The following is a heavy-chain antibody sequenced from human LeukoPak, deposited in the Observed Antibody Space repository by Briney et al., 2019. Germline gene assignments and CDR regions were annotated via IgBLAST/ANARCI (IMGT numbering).Heavy chain of an antibody. CDR3: AREYMDV. Sequence: PGGSLRLSCAASGFTFSSYEMNWVRQAPGKGLEWVSGITSDGSTYYADSVRGRFIISRDNSKNTLYLQMNSLRAEDRALYYCAREYMDVWGKGTMVTISS. V-gene: IGHV3-23*01. CDR2: ITSDGST. CDR1: GFTFSSYE. J-gene: IGHJ6*03.